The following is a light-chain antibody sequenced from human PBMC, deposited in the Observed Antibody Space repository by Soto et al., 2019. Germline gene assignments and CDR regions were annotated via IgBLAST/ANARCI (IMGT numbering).Light chain of an antibody. CDR2: DVT. J-gene: IGLJ1*01. V-gene: IGLV2-14*03. Sequence: QSALTQPASVSGSPGQSITISCTGTSSDVGGFNYVSWYQQHPGKAPKLMIYDVTTRPSGVSYRFSGSKSGNTASLTSSGLQAEDEADYYCNSYTSSSTYVFGTGTKVTVL. CDR1: SSDVGGFNY. CDR3: NSYTSSSTYV.